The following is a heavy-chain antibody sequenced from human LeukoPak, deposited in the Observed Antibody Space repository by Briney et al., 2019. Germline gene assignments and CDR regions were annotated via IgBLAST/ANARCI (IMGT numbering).Heavy chain of an antibody. V-gene: IGHV1-18*04. CDR3: ARLELTTVRGVIGAFDI. CDR2: ISAYNGNT. J-gene: IGHJ3*02. CDR1: GYTFTSYG. D-gene: IGHD3-10*01. Sequence: ASVKVSCKASGYTFTSYGISWVRQAPGQGLEWMGWISAYNGNTNYAQKLQGRVTMTTDTSTSTAYMELRSLRSDDTAVYYCARLELTTVRGVIGAFDIWGQGTMVTVSS.